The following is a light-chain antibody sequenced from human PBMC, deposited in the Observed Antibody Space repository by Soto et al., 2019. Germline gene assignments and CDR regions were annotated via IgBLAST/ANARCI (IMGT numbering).Light chain of an antibody. CDR3: QQYNSWPPIT. CDR1: QSVRTK. V-gene: IGKV3-15*01. CDR2: GAS. Sequence: DIVMTQSPGTLSVSPGEGATLFCRASQSVRTKLAWYQQRAGQAHRLLMYGASTRATGIPDRFSGSGSGTECTLTISSLQAEDFAGYYCQQYNSWPPITFGQGTRLEIK. J-gene: IGKJ5*01.